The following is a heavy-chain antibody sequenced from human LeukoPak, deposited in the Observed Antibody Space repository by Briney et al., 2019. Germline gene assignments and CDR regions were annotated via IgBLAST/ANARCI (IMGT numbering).Heavy chain of an antibody. CDR2: INHSGST. Sequence: SETLSLTCAVYGGSFSGYYWSWIRQPPGKGLEWIGEINHSGSTNYNPSLKSRVTISVDTSKNQFSLKLSSVTAADTAVYYCARGRGGFGKRGNYDILTGSRSYFDYWGQGPLVTVSS. CDR3: ARGRGGFGKRGNYDILTGSRSYFDY. D-gene: IGHD3-9*01. V-gene: IGHV4-34*01. J-gene: IGHJ4*02. CDR1: GGSFSGYY.